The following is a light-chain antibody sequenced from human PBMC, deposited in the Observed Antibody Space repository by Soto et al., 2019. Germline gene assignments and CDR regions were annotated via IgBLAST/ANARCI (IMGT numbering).Light chain of an antibody. CDR1: QSISSSY. J-gene: IGKJ1*01. V-gene: IGKV3-20*01. CDR2: GAS. CDR3: QQSADSPGT. Sequence: IVLTQSPGTLSLSPGESATLSCRASQSISSSYLAWYQQKPGQAPRLLIYGASNRATAIPDRFSGSGSGTDFTLTISRLEPEDFAVYYCQQSADSPGTFGQGTKVEIK.